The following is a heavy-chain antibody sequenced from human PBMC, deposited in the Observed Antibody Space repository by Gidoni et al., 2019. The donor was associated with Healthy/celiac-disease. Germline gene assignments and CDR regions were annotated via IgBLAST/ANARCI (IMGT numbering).Heavy chain of an antibody. CDR3: AREGGMSYSWNYYYGMDV. D-gene: IGHD2-21*01. CDR1: GFTFSSYC. Sequence: QVQLVESGGGVVQPGRSLRLSCAASGFTFSSYCTHWVRQAPGTGLEWVAVIWYDGSNKYYADSVKGRFTISRDNSKNTLYLQMNSLRAEDTAVYYCAREGGMSYSWNYYYGMDVWGQGPRSPSP. CDR2: IWYDGSNK. J-gene: IGHJ6*02. V-gene: IGHV3-33*01.